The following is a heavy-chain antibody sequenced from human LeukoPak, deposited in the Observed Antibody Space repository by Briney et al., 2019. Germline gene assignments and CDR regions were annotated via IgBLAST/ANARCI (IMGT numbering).Heavy chain of an antibody. D-gene: IGHD3-3*01. Sequence: GGSLRLSCAASGFTFSSYSMNWVRQAPGKGLEWVTSISSSSSYIYYADSVKGRFTISRDNAKNSLYLQMNSLRAEDTAVYYCARDALDFWSGLCDYWGQGTLVTVSS. CDR3: ARDALDFWSGLCDY. V-gene: IGHV3-21*01. CDR1: GFTFSSYS. CDR2: ISSSSSYI. J-gene: IGHJ4*02.